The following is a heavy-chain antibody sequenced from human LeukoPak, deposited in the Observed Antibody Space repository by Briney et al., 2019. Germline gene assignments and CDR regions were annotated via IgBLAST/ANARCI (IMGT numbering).Heavy chain of an antibody. CDR2: MNPNSGNT. D-gene: IGHD3-3*01. CDR1: GYTFTSYD. V-gene: IGHV1-8*01. CDR3: AGGIFGVYYFDY. Sequence: GASVKVSCKASGYTFTSYDINWVRQATGQGLEWMGWMNPNSGNTGYAQEFQGRVTMTRDTSISTAYMELSSLRSEDTAVYYCAGGIFGVYYFDYWGQGTLVTVSS. J-gene: IGHJ4*02.